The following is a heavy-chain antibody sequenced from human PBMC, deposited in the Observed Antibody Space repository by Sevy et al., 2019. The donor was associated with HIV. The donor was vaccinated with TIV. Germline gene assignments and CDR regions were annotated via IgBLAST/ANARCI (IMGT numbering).Heavy chain of an antibody. Sequence: SETLSLTCTVSGGSISSYYWSWIRQPPGKGLEWIGYIYYSGSTNYNPSLKSRVTISVDTSKNQFSLKLSSVTAADTAVYYCARKQAVALNAFDIWGQGTMVTVSS. CDR3: ARKQAVALNAFDI. J-gene: IGHJ3*02. V-gene: IGHV4-59*01. D-gene: IGHD6-19*01. CDR2: IYYSGST. CDR1: GGSISSYY.